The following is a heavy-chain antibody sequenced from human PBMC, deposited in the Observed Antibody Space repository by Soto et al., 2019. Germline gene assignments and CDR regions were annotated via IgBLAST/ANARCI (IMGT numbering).Heavy chain of an antibody. CDR2: ISAYNGNT. D-gene: IGHD6-19*01. CDR3: ARDRRIAVAGTKAY. Sequence: QGQLVQSGAEVKKPGASVKVSCKASGYTFTSYGISWVRQAPGQGLEWMGWISAYNGNTNYAQKLKGRVTMTTDTSTSTVYMDLRSLRSDDKAVYYCARDRRIAVAGTKAYWGQGTLVTVYS. J-gene: IGHJ4*02. V-gene: IGHV1-18*04. CDR1: GYTFTSYG.